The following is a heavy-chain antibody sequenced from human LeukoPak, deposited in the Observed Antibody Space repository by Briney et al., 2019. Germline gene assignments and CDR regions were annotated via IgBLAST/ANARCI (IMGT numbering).Heavy chain of an antibody. J-gene: IGHJ3*02. D-gene: IGHD3-9*01. Sequence: QSGGSLRLSCAASGFTFSSYGMHWVRQAPGKGLEWVSYISSSGSTIYYADSVKGRFTISRDNAKNSLYLQMNSLRAEDTAVYYCARDFQYYDILTGYLLQPFAFDIWGQGTMVTVSS. CDR1: GFTFSSYG. V-gene: IGHV3-48*04. CDR2: ISSSGSTI. CDR3: ARDFQYYDILTGYLLQPFAFDI.